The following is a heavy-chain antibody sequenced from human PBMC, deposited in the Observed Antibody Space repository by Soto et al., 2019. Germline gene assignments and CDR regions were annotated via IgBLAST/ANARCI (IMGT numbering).Heavy chain of an antibody. CDR3: ASNSGYDHFDF. D-gene: IGHD5-12*01. Sequence: PSETLSLTCTVSGASIRSHYWSWVRQPPGKGLEWIGYIYHSGATNYNPSLKSRVTISVDTSKNQFSLKLTSVTAADTAVYYCASNSGYDHFDFWGQGTLVTVSS. J-gene: IGHJ4*02. V-gene: IGHV4-59*11. CDR1: GASIRSHY. CDR2: IYHSGAT.